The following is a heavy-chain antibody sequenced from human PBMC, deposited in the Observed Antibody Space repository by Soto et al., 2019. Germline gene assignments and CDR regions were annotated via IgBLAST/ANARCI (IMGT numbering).Heavy chain of an antibody. CDR3: ARSPLWFGEFSRGAFDI. J-gene: IGHJ3*02. CDR1: GYTFTSYG. Sequence: ASVKVSCKASGYTFTSYGISWVGQAPGQGLEWVGWISAYNGKTNYAQKLQGRVTMTTDTPTSTAYMELRSLRSDDTAVYYCARSPLWFGEFSRGAFDILGQGTMVTVSS. CDR2: ISAYNGKT. V-gene: IGHV1-18*01. D-gene: IGHD3-10*01.